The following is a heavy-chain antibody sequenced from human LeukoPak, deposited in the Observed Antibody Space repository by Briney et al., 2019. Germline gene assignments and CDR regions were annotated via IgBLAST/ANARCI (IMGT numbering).Heavy chain of an antibody. D-gene: IGHD3-10*01. Sequence: SETLSLTCAIYGGSFGGYYWSWIRQPPGKGLEWIGEINHSGSTNYNPSLKSRVTISVDTSKYHFSLKLSSVTAADTAVYYCAGPGAGDLDYWGQGTLVTVSS. CDR1: GGSFGGYY. CDR3: AGPGAGDLDY. J-gene: IGHJ4*02. CDR2: INHSGST. V-gene: IGHV4-34*01.